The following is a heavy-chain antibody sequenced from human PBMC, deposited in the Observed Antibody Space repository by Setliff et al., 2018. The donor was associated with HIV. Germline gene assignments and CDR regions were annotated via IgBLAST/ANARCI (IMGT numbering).Heavy chain of an antibody. CDR2: INAGDGNT. D-gene: IGHD2-2*01. CDR1: GYTFTKYA. V-gene: IGHV1-3*01. CDR3: ARTLRGVVPAAVSFDY. Sequence: ASVKVSCKASGYTFTKYAMHWVRQAPGQRLEWMGWINAGDGNTKYSQKFQGRVTITRDTSASTAYMELSSLRSEDTAVYYCARTLRGVVPAAVSFDYWGQGTLVTVSS. J-gene: IGHJ4*02.